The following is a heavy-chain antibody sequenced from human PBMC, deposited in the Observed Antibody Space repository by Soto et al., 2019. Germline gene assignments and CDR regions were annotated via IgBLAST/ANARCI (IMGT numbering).Heavy chain of an antibody. CDR1: GFTFSSYA. V-gene: IGHV3-23*01. Sequence: GGSLRLSCAASGFTFSSYAMSWVRQAPGKGLEWVSAISGSGGSTYYADSVKGRFTISRDNSKNTLYLQMNSLRAEDTAVYYCAKARVVPAAIPPLDAFDIWSQGTMVTVSS. J-gene: IGHJ3*02. D-gene: IGHD2-2*01. CDR2: ISGSGGST. CDR3: AKARVVPAAIPPLDAFDI.